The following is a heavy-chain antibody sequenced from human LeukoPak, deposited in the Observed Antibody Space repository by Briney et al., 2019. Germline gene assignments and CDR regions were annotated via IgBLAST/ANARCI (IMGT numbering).Heavy chain of an antibody. CDR2: ISAYNGNT. CDR3: APSEVDYDLGY. D-gene: IGHD3-3*01. J-gene: IGHJ1*01. V-gene: IGHV1-18*01. Sequence: PSSSVKVSCKASGYTFTSYGISWVRQAPGQGLEWMGWISAYNGNTNYAQKLQGRVTMTTDTSTSTAYMELRSLRSDDTAVYYCAPSEVDYDLGYWGQGTLVTVSS. CDR1: GYTFTSYG.